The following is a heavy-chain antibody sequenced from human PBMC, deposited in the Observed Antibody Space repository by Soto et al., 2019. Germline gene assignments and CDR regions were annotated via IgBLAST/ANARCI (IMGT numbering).Heavy chain of an antibody. CDR3: SRSLDS. CDR1: GFTFSSFW. J-gene: IGHJ4*02. V-gene: IGHV3-7*01. Sequence: PGGSLRLSCAASGFTFSSFWMDWVRQAPGRGLEGVANINPDGSEKHYVGSVKGRFTISRDNAKNSLYLQMSSLTAEDSALYYCSRSLDSWGQGTRVTVSS. CDR2: INPDGSEK.